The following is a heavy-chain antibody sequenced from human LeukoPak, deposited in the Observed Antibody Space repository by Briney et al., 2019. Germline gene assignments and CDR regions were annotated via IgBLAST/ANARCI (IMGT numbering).Heavy chain of an antibody. CDR3: ARLHYGGNYGYYYYYMDV. CDR1: GGSIFSSNSY. Sequence: SETLSLTCTVSGGSIFSSNSYWGWIRQPPGKGLEWIGSIYYSGNTYYNASLKSRVTISVDTSKNQFSLKLNSVTAADTAVYYCARLHYGGNYGYYYYYMDVWGKGTTVTISS. D-gene: IGHD4-23*01. J-gene: IGHJ6*03. CDR2: IYYSGNT. V-gene: IGHV4-39*01.